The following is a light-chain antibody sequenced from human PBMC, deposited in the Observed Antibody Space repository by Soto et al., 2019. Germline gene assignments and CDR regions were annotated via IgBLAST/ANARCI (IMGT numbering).Light chain of an antibody. J-gene: IGKJ2*01. Sequence: DIVMIQSPDSLAVSLGERATINCKSSQNVLYSSNNENYLAWFQQKPGQPPKLLIYWASTRESGVPDRFSGSGSATDFTLTISSLQAEDVAVYYCQQYYSTPYTFGQGTKLEIK. CDR3: QQYYSTPYT. V-gene: IGKV4-1*01. CDR2: WAS. CDR1: QNVLYSSNNENY.